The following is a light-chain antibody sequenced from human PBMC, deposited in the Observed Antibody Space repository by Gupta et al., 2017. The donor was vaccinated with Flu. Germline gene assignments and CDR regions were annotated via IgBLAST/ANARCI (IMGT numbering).Light chain of an antibody. CDR2: YDS. CDR3: QVWDSSSDHRV. CDR1: NIGSKS. Sequence: SSVLTQPPSVSVAPGQTASITRGGNNIGSKSVYWYQQKPGQAPVLVVYYDSDRPSGIPERFSGSNSDNTATLTISRVEAEDEADFYCQVWDSSSDHRVFGGGTKLTVL. V-gene: IGLV3-21*01. J-gene: IGLJ3*02.